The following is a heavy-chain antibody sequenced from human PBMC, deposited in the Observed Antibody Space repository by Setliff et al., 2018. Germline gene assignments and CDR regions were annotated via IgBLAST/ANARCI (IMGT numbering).Heavy chain of an antibody. J-gene: IGHJ4*02. V-gene: IGHV3-30*02. CDR2: ILYDGSNK. D-gene: IGHD6-13*01. CDR1: GFTFSSYG. CDR3: AKRGDSSSWLEY. Sequence: PGGSLRLSCAASGFTFSSYGMHWVRQAPGKGLEWVAFILYDGSNKYYADSVKSRFTISRDDSKKTLYLQMNSMRAEDTAVYYCAKRGDSSSWLEYWGQGTLVTVSS.